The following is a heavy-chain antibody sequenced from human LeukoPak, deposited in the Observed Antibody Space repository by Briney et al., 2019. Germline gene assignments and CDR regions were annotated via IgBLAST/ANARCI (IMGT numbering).Heavy chain of an antibody. CDR1: GYTFTTYG. CDR3: ARDPGYSVLYYFDS. Sequence: SVKVSCKASGYTFTTYGISWVRQAPGQGLEWMGWISAYNGDTYSSQKLQDRVTMTTDTSTSTAYMELRSLRSDDTAVYFCARDPGYSVLYYFDSWGQGTLVTVSS. CDR2: ISAYNGDT. D-gene: IGHD5-18*01. V-gene: IGHV1-18*01. J-gene: IGHJ4*02.